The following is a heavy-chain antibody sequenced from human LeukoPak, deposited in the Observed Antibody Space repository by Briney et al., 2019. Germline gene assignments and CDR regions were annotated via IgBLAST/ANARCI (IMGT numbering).Heavy chain of an antibody. CDR2: IYTSGST. D-gene: IGHD5-18*01. J-gene: IGHJ4*02. CDR3: ARESGPYTYGYFDS. Sequence: SETLSLTCTVSGGPISTYYWTWIRQPAGKGLEWIGRIYTSGSTNYNPSLKSRVTMSLDKSENQFSLKLTSVTAADTAIYYCARESGPYTYGYFDSRGPGTPVTVSS. CDR1: GGPISTYY. V-gene: IGHV4-4*07.